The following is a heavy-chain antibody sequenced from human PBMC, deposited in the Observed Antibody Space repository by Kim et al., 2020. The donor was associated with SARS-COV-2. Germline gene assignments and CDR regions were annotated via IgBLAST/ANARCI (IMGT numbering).Heavy chain of an antibody. CDR3: ARAGDYDISGYYGVFHH. V-gene: IGHV3-74*01. D-gene: IGHD3-22*01. Sequence: AKSRFTISRDNAKNTLYLQMNSLRPEDTAVYYCARAGDYDISGYYGVFHHWGQGALVTVSS. J-gene: IGHJ1*01.